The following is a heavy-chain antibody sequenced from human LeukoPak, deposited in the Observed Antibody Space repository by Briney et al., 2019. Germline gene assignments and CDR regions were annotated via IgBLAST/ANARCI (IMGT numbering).Heavy chain of an antibody. CDR2: IIPIFGTA. V-gene: IGHV1-69*13. Sequence: GASVKVSCKASGYTFTSYAMNWVRQAPGQGLEWMGGIIPIFGTANYAQKFQGRVTITADESTSTAYMELSSLRSEDTAVYYCARGSYPYYDILTGYMYFDYWGQGTLVTVSS. J-gene: IGHJ4*02. CDR1: GYTFTSYA. CDR3: ARGSYPYYDILTGYMYFDY. D-gene: IGHD3-9*01.